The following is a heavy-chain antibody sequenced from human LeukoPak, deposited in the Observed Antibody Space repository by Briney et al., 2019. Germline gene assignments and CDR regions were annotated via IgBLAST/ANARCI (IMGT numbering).Heavy chain of an antibody. D-gene: IGHD3-10*01. CDR3: AKDILYGSGGGGPDNYFDY. CDR1: GFTFSSYG. CDR2: IRYDGSNK. Sequence: GGSLRLSCAASGFTFSSYGMHWVRQAPGKGLEWVAFIRYDGSNKYYADSVKGRFTISRDNSKNTLYLQMNSLRAEDTAVYYCAKDILYGSGGGGPDNYFDYWGQGTLVTVSS. V-gene: IGHV3-30*02. J-gene: IGHJ4*02.